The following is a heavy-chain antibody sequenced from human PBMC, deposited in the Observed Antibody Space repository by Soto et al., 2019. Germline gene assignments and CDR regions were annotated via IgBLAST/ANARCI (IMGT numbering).Heavy chain of an antibody. V-gene: IGHV1-69*06. CDR2: IIPIFGTA. CDR1: GGTFSSYA. CDR3: ASNWNYYDSSGYPPTW. Sequence: GASVKVSCKASGGTFSSYAISWVRQAPGQGLEWMGGIIPIFGTANYAQKFQGRVTITADKSTSTAYMELSSLRSEDTAVYYCASNWNYYDSSGYPPTWWGQGTLVTVSS. J-gene: IGHJ4*02. D-gene: IGHD3-22*01.